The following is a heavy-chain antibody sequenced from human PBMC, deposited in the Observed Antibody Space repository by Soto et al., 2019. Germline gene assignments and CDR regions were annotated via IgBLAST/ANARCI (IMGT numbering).Heavy chain of an antibody. D-gene: IGHD1-1*01. Sequence: SETLSLTCTVSGGSISSYYWSWIRQPPGKGLEWIGYIYYSGSTNYNPSLKSRVTISVDTSKNQFSLKLSSVTAADTAVYYCASFSTNWKGEYYMDVWGKGTTVTVSS. CDR3: ASFSTNWKGEYYMDV. CDR2: IYYSGST. J-gene: IGHJ6*03. CDR1: GGSISSYY. V-gene: IGHV4-59*08.